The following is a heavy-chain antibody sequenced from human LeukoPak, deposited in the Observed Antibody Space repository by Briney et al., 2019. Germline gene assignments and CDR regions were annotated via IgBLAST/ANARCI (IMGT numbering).Heavy chain of an antibody. J-gene: IGHJ4*02. CDR3: ARADVGATDY. Sequence: SVKVSCKASGGTFSSYTISWVRQAPGQGLEWTGRIIPILGIANYAQKFQGRVTITADKSTSTAYMELSSLRSEDTAVYYCARADVGATDYWGQGTLVTVSS. CDR1: GGTFSSYT. V-gene: IGHV1-69*02. CDR2: IIPILGIA. D-gene: IGHD1-26*01.